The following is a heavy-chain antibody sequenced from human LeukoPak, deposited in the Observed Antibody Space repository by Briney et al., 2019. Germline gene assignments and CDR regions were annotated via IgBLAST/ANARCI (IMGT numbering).Heavy chain of an antibody. CDR3: ARDARYSSSWYYFDY. J-gene: IGHJ4*02. V-gene: IGHV3-33*01. Sequence: SGGSLRLFCTASGFTFSSYRMHWVRQATGKGLEWVAVIWYDGSNKYYADSVKGRFTISRDNSKNTLHLQMNSLRAEDTAVYYWARDARYSSSWYYFDYWGQGTLVTVSS. CDR2: IWYDGSNK. D-gene: IGHD6-13*01. CDR1: GFTFSSYR.